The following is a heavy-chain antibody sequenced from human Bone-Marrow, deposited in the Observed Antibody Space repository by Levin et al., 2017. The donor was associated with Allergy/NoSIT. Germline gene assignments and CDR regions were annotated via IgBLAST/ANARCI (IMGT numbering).Heavy chain of an antibody. CDR1: GYTFTGYY. CDR3: ARDLVDWVDYGVLQSNWFDP. D-gene: IGHD4-17*01. Sequence: PGESLKISCKASGYTFTGYYLHWVRQAPGQGLEWMGRINPNSGATNYAQKFQGRVTLTRDTSISTAYMELSRLTYEDTAVYYCARDLVDWVDYGVLQSNWFDPWGQGTLVTVSS. V-gene: IGHV1-2*06. J-gene: IGHJ5*02. CDR2: INPNSGAT.